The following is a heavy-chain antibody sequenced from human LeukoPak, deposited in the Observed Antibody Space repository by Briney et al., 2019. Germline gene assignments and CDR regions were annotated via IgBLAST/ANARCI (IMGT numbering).Heavy chain of an antibody. CDR2: IHSIGSA. J-gene: IGHJ6*04. CDR1: GGSMSTYY. Sequence: SETLSLTCTISGGSMSTYYLTWIQQPPGKGLKWVGYIHSIGSANYKPPLKRRVTISIDTSKNQFSLKLTSMSAADRAIYYCASLAAFSMDVWGKGTSVTVSS. V-gene: IGHV4-4*08. CDR3: ASLAAFSMDV.